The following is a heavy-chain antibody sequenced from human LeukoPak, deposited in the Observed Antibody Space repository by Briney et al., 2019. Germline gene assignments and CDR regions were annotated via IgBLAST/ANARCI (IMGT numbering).Heavy chain of an antibody. CDR2: IYYSGST. CDR3: ASLERTTVYPTVWFDP. D-gene: IGHD4-17*01. V-gene: IGHV4-39*01. J-gene: IGHJ5*02. CDR1: GGSISSSSYY. Sequence: TSETLSLTCTVSGGSISSSSYYWGWIRQPPGKGLEWIGSIYYSGSTYYNPSLKSRVTISVDTSKNQFSLKLSSVTAADTAVYYCASLERTTVYPTVWFDPWGQGTLVTVSS.